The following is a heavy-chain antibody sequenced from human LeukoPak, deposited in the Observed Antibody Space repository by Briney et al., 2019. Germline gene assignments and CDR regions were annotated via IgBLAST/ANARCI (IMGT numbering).Heavy chain of an antibody. Sequence: SETLSLTCTVSGGSISSYYWSWLRQPPGQGLEWIGYIYYSGSTNYNPSLKSRVTISVDTSKNQFSLKLSSVTAADTAVYYCAREGTIFGVVTTPYYFDYWGQGTLVTVSS. D-gene: IGHD3-3*01. J-gene: IGHJ4*02. CDR2: IYYSGST. V-gene: IGHV4-59*01. CDR3: AREGTIFGVVTTPYYFDY. CDR1: GGSISSYY.